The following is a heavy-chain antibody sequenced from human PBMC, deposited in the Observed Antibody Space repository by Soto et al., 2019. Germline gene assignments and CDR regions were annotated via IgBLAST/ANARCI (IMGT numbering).Heavy chain of an antibody. CDR1: GGSISSGGYS. Sequence: QLQLQESGSGLVKPSQTLSLTCAVSGGSISSGGYSWSWIRQPPGKGLEWIGYIYHSGSTYYSPSLKSRVTISVDRSKNQYSLKLSSVPAADTAVYYCAGRPGVARNYWGQGTLVTVSS. V-gene: IGHV4-30-2*01. J-gene: IGHJ4*02. D-gene: IGHD5-12*01. CDR2: IYHSGST. CDR3: AGRPGVARNY.